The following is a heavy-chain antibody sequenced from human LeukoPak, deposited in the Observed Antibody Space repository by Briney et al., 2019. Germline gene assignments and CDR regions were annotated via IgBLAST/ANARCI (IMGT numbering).Heavy chain of an antibody. D-gene: IGHD6-19*01. V-gene: IGHV3-23*01. CDR3: VKDRDSSGWGAFDI. CDR1: GFTFSSYA. CDR2: ITYSGDDT. J-gene: IGHJ3*02. Sequence: PGGSLRLSCTASGFTFSSYAMSWVRQAPGKGLEWVSAITYSGDDTYYADSVKGRFTIFRDNSKNTLYLQISSLRDEDTAVYYCVKDRDSSGWGAFDIWGQGKMVSVSS.